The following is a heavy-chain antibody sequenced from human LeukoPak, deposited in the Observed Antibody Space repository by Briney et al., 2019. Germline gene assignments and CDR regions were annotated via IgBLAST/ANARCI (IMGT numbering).Heavy chain of an antibody. D-gene: IGHD1-26*01. J-gene: IGHJ3*02. V-gene: IGHV3-23*01. CDR1: GFTFGDYA. Sequence: PGGSLRLSCTASGFTFGDYAMSWVRQAPGKGLEWVSAISGSGGSTYYADSVKGRFTISRDNSKNTLYLQMNSLRAEDTAVYYCAKDSGSYFWPKNAFDIWGQGTMVTVSS. CDR2: ISGSGGST. CDR3: AKDSGSYFWPKNAFDI.